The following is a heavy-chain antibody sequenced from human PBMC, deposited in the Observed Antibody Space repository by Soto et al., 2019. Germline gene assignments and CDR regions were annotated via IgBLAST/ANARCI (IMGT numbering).Heavy chain of an antibody. CDR2: ISSSSSYI. D-gene: IGHD3-3*01. CDR3: ASGLDYDFWSGGYYYYYYMDV. V-gene: IGHV3-21*01. CDR1: GFTFSSYS. J-gene: IGHJ6*03. Sequence: GGSLRLSCAASGFTFSSYSMNWVRQAPGKGLEWVSSISSSSSYIYYADSVKGRFTISRDNPKNSLYLQMNSLRAEDTAVYYCASGLDYDFWSGGYYYYYYMDVWGKGTTVTVSS.